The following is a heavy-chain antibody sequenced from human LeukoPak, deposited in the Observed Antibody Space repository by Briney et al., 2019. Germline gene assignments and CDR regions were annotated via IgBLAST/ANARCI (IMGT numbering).Heavy chain of an antibody. CDR2: ISSSSSTI. CDR1: GFTFSSYD. V-gene: IGHV3-48*01. Sequence: PGGSLRLSCAASGFTFSSYDMSWVRQAPGKGLEWVSRISSSSSTIYYADSVKGRFTISRDNAKNSLYLQMNSLRAEDTAVYYCARRAGGYSHPYDYWGQGILVTVSS. D-gene: IGHD4-23*01. J-gene: IGHJ4*02. CDR3: ARRAGGYSHPYDY.